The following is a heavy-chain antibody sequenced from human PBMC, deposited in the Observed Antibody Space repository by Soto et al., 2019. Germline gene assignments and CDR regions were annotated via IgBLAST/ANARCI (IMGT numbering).Heavy chain of an antibody. CDR2: IKRDGTVT. CDR3: ARDISPIGEFFYAAFEV. Sequence: EVQLVESGGGLVQPGASLRLSCAASGFTFSAFWMTWLRQAPGKGLEWVANIKRDGTVTHYGDSVEGRCNLSRDKAQNSLFLPLNSLRPEDTAMYYCARDISPIGEFFYAAFEVWGQGTVVTVSS. V-gene: IGHV3-7*04. CDR1: GFTFSAFW. D-gene: IGHD2-2*01. J-gene: IGHJ3*01.